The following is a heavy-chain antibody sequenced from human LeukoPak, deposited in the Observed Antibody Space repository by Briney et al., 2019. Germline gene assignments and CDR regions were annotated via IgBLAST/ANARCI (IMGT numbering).Heavy chain of an antibody. J-gene: IGHJ5*02. CDR3: ARDLVSSGWSSGFDP. CDR2: IYLGDSDT. Sequence: GESLKISCKGSGYSFTSYWIGWVRQMPGKGLEWMGIIYLGDSDTRYSPSFQGQVTISVDKSISTAYLQWSSLKASDTAMYYCARDLVSSGWSSGFDPWGQGTLVTVSS. CDR1: GYSFTSYW. V-gene: IGHV5-51*01. D-gene: IGHD6-19*01.